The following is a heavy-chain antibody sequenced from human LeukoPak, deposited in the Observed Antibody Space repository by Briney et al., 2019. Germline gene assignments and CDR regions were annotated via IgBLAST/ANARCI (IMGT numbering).Heavy chain of an antibody. J-gene: IGHJ6*03. Sequence: SETLSLTCTVSGGSISSYYWSWIRQPPGKGLEWIGYIYYSGSTNYNPSLKSRVTISVDTSKNQFSLKLSSVTAADTAVYYCATHGYSSGWSRGGAYYYYYMDVWGKGTTVTVSS. CDR1: GGSISSYY. CDR3: ATHGYSSGWSRGGAYYYYYMDV. V-gene: IGHV4-59*01. CDR2: IYYSGST. D-gene: IGHD6-19*01.